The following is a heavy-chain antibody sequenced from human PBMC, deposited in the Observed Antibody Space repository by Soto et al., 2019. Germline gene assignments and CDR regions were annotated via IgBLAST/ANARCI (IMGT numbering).Heavy chain of an antibody. Sequence: PSETLSLTCAVYGGSFSGYYWNWIRQPPGKGLEWIGDTNHSGSTNYNPSLKSRVTISVDTSKNQFSLKLSSVTAADTAVYYCARGREQWLVDAFDIWGKGTMVTVSS. CDR3: ARGREQWLVDAFDI. V-gene: IGHV4-34*01. J-gene: IGHJ3*02. D-gene: IGHD6-19*01. CDR2: TNHSGST. CDR1: GGSFSGYY.